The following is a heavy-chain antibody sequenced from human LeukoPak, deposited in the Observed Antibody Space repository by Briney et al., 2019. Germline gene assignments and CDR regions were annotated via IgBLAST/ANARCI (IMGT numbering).Heavy chain of an antibody. Sequence: ASVKVSCKASGYTFTGYYMHWVRQAPGQGLEWMGWINPNSGGTNYAQKFQGRVTMTRDTSISTAYTELSRLRSDDTAVYHCARTRRGDTRSLAFDIWGQRTMVTVSS. D-gene: IGHD5-18*01. CDR1: GYTFTGYY. CDR2: INPNSGGT. J-gene: IGHJ3*02. V-gene: IGHV1-2*02. CDR3: ARTRRGDTRSLAFDI.